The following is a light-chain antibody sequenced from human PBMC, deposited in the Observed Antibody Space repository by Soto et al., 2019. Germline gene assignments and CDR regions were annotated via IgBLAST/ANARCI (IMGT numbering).Light chain of an antibody. CDR3: QQIDSYPVT. CDR2: SAA. V-gene: IGKV1-9*01. CDR1: QDISSY. Sequence: DIQLTQSPAFLSASVGDKVTITCRASQDISSYLAWYQQKPGKAPNLLVYSAATLQSGVPSRFSGSGSGTEFTLTISSLRPEDFATYFCQQIDSYPVTFGGGTKVEIK. J-gene: IGKJ4*01.